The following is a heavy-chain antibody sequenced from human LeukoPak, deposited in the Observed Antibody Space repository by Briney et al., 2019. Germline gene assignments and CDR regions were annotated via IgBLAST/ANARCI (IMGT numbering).Heavy chain of an antibody. Sequence: LETLSLTSTVSGGSISSYYWSWIRQPPGKGLEWIGYIYYSGSTNYNPSLKSRVTISVDTSKNQFSLKLSSVTAADTAVYYCARAEGGYWGQGILVTVSS. J-gene: IGHJ4*02. CDR3: ARAEGGY. CDR2: IYYSGST. V-gene: IGHV4-59*01. CDR1: GGSISSYY.